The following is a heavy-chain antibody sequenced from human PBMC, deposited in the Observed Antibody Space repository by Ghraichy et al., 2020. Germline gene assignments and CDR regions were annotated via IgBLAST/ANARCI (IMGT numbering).Heavy chain of an antibody. CDR1: GGSISSYY. Sequence: SETLSLTCTVSGGSISSYYWSWIRQPPGKGLEWIGYIYTSGSTNYNPSLKSRVTISVDTSKNQFSLKLSSVTAADTAVYYCARLTTVTYDAFDIWGQGTMVTVSS. CDR3: ARLTTVTYDAFDI. V-gene: IGHV4-4*09. J-gene: IGHJ3*02. CDR2: IYTSGST. D-gene: IGHD4-17*01.